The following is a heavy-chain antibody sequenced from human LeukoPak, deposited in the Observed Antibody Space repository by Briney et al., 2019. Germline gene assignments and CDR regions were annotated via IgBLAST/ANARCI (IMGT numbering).Heavy chain of an antibody. J-gene: IGHJ4*02. CDR3: ARSIASSSGFDY. Sequence: SETLSLTCTVSGGSISSSSHYWGWIRQPPGKGLEWIGSIYYSGSTYYNPSLKSRVTISVDTSKNQFSLKLSSVTAADTAVYYCARSIASSSGFDYWGQGTLVTVSS. D-gene: IGHD6-6*01. CDR2: IYYSGST. V-gene: IGHV4-39*07. CDR1: GGSISSSSHY.